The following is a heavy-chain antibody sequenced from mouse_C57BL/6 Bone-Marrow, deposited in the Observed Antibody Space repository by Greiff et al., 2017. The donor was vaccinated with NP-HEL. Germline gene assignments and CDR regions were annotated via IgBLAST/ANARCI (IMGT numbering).Heavy chain of an antibody. Sequence: QVQLQQSGPGLVQPSQSLSITCTVSGFSLTSYGVHWVRQSPGKGLEWLGVIWSGGSTDYNAAFISRLSISKDNSKSQVFFKMNSLQADDTAIYYCARNGDGSIPFAYWGQGTLVTVSA. V-gene: IGHV2-2*01. CDR2: IWSGGST. J-gene: IGHJ3*01. CDR3: ARNGDGSIPFAY. CDR1: GFSLTSYG. D-gene: IGHD1-1*01.